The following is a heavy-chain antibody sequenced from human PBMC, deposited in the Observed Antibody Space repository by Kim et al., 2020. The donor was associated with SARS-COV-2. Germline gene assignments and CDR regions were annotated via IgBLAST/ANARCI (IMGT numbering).Heavy chain of an antibody. Sequence: GGSLRLSCAASGFTFSNYRMSWLRQAPGKGLEWVSYIEGSGTNINYVDAVKGRFTVSRDNAKNSLYLYMNSLRDEDTALYYCARMGFAWAFDLWGRGSLVTVSS. J-gene: IGHJ2*01. CDR2: IEGSGTNI. CDR3: ARMGFAWAFDL. CDR1: GFTFSNYR. V-gene: IGHV3-48*02. D-gene: IGHD3-10*01.